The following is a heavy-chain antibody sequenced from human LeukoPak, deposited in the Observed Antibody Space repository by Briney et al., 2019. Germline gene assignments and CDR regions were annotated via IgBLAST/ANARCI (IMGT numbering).Heavy chain of an antibody. CDR2: ISSSSSYI. D-gene: IGHD3-22*01. CDR3: ARGNTMSDGY. CDR1: GFNFSSYS. J-gene: IGHJ4*02. V-gene: IGHV3-21*01. Sequence: PGGSLRLSXAASGFNFSSYSMNWVCQTPGKGLEWFSSISSSSSYIYYADSVKGRFTISRDNAKNSLYLQMNSLRAEDTAVYYCARGNTMSDGYWGQGTLVTVSS.